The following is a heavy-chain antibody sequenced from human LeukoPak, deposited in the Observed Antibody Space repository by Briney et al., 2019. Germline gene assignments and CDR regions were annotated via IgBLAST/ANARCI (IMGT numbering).Heavy chain of an antibody. CDR2: IYPGDSDI. V-gene: IGHV5-51*01. CDR3: ARGLYCSGGSCRFDY. J-gene: IGHJ4*02. CDR1: GYSFTRSW. D-gene: IGHD2-15*01. Sequence: GESLTISCEGSGYSFTRSWIGWVRQMPGKGLEWMGIIYPGDSDIRYSPSFQGQVTISADKSITTAYLQWSSLKASDTAIYYCARGLYCSGGSCRFDYWGQGTLVTVSS.